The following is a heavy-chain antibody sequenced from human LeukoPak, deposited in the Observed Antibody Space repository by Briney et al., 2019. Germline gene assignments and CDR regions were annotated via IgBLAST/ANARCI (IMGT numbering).Heavy chain of an antibody. Sequence: SVKVSCKASGGTFSSYAISWVRQAPGQGLEWMGGIIPIFGTANYAQKFQGRVTITADESTSTAYMELSSLRSEDTAVYYCARDDHSGGRRFATWGQGTLVTVSS. CDR3: ARDDHSGGRRFAT. CDR1: GGTFSSYA. V-gene: IGHV1-69*13. J-gene: IGHJ5*02. D-gene: IGHD6-19*01. CDR2: IIPIFGTA.